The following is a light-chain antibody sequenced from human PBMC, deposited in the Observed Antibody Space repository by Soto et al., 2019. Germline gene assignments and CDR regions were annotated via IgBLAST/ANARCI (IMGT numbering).Light chain of an antibody. CDR1: QGIASY. V-gene: IGKV1-9*01. J-gene: IGKJ4*01. Sequence: DVQLTQSPTLLSASVGDRVTITCRASQGIASYLAWYQQKPGKVPQLLINSASTLYSGVPSRFSGSGSGTVFTLTISSLQPEDSASYYCQQLISYPLTFGGGTKVEI. CDR3: QQLISYPLT. CDR2: SAS.